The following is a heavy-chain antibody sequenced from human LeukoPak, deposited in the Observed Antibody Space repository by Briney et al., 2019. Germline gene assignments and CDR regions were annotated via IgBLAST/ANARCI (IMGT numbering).Heavy chain of an antibody. V-gene: IGHV4-39*01. Sequence: SETRSLTCTVSGGSISSSSYYWGWIRQPPGKGLEWIGSIYYSESTYYNPSLKSRVTISVDTSKNQFSLKLSSVTAADTAVYYCARPNYDSSGYSPEGAFDIWGQGTMVTVSS. CDR1: GGSISSSSYY. CDR2: IYYSEST. D-gene: IGHD3-22*01. J-gene: IGHJ3*02. CDR3: ARPNYDSSGYSPEGAFDI.